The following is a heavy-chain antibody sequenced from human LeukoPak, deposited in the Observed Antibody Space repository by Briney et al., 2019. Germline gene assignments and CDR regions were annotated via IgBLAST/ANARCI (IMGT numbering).Heavy chain of an antibody. D-gene: IGHD3-22*01. CDR2: IKQDGSEK. J-gene: IGHJ4*02. CDR1: GFTFSSYW. CDR3: ASDRDYYDSSGYLFDY. V-gene: IGHV3-7*01. Sequence: GGSLRLSCAASGFTFSSYWMSWVRQAPGKGLEWVANIKQDGSEKYYVDSVKGRFTISRDNAKNPLYLQMSSLRAEDTAVYYCASDRDYYDSSGYLFDYWGQGTLVTVSS.